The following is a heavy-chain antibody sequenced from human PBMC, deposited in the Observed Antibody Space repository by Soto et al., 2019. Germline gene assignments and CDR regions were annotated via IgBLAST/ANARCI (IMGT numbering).Heavy chain of an antibody. CDR1: GYTVSRNSSA. CDR2: PFYWFKLFN. D-gene: IGHD2-8*01. J-gene: IGHJ5*02. V-gene: IGHV6-1*01. Sequence: PSQTLSLTFAISGYTVSRNSSARIWIRQYPSRGLEWLGRPFYWFKLFNDFAVSVKSLITINPDTSKNHFSLQLNSVTPEDTALYYCARESSGVLMVYAHINWFDPWGQGTLVTVSS. CDR3: ARESSGVLMVYAHINWFDP.